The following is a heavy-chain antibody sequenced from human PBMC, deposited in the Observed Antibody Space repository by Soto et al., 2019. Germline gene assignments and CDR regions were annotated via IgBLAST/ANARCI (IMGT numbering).Heavy chain of an antibody. V-gene: IGHV4-34*01. J-gene: IGHJ4*02. CDR3: ARAWVEAAGTTFDY. Sequence: PSETLSLTCAVYGGSFSGYYWSWIRRPPGKGLEWIGEINHSGSTNYNPSLKSRVTISVDTSKNQFSLKLSSVTAADTAVYYCARAWVEAAGTTFDYWGQGTLVTVSS. CDR2: INHSGST. CDR1: GGSFSGYY. D-gene: IGHD6-13*01.